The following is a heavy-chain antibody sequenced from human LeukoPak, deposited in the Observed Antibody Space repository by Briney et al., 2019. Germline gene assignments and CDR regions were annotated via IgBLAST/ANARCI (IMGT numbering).Heavy chain of an antibody. D-gene: IGHD3-10*02. CDR1: GGTFIHYS. V-gene: IGHV1-69*05. J-gene: IGHJ6*02. Sequence: GASVKVSCKASGGTFIHYSISWVRQAPGQGLEWMGGIIPVFGTANYAQKFQGRVTITTDESTSTAYMELRSLRSDDTAVYYCARDPPTTKFRVGYYYGMDVWGQGTTVTVSS. CDR3: ARDPPTTKFRVGYYYGMDV. CDR2: IIPVFGTA.